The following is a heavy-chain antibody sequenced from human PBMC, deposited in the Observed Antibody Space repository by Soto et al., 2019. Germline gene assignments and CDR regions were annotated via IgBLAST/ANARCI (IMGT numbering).Heavy chain of an antibody. D-gene: IGHD3-10*01. CDR1: GYTFTSYG. V-gene: IGHV1-18*04. CDR2: ISGYNGNT. CDR3: ARAGKYYYGSGSPYYYGMDV. J-gene: IGHJ6*02. Sequence: QVQLVQSGAEVKKPRASVKVSCKASGYTFTSYGVSWVRQAPGQGLEWMGWISGYNGNTNYAQKLQGRVTMTTDTSTSTAYMELRSLRSDDTAVYYCARAGKYYYGSGSPYYYGMDVWGQWITVTVSS.